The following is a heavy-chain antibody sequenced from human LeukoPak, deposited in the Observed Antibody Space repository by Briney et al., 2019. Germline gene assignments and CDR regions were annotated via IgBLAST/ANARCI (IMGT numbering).Heavy chain of an antibody. Sequence: PSETLSLTCTDSGGSISTNYWSWIRQPAGKGLEWIGRMYVGGSSDYNPSLKSRVTMSVDTSKNQFSLRLSSVTAADTAVYYCARETHSGRYSLDNWFDPWGQGTLVTVSS. D-gene: IGHD1-26*01. CDR1: GGSISTNY. CDR3: ARETHSGRYSLDNWFDP. V-gene: IGHV4-4*07. J-gene: IGHJ5*02. CDR2: MYVGGSS.